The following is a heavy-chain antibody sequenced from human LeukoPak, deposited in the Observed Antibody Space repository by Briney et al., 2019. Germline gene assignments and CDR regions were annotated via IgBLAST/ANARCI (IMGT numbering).Heavy chain of an antibody. CDR3: AKDPIFSGSYGVFDS. Sequence: GGSLRLSCAAYGFTFSSCAMSWVRQAPGKGLEWVSTIIDSGNSIYYADSVEGRFTISRDNSKDTLYLQMDSLRAGDTAVYYCAKDPIFSGSYGVFDSWGQGTLVTVSS. D-gene: IGHD1-26*01. V-gene: IGHV3-23*01. CDR1: GFTFSSCA. CDR2: IIDSGNSI. J-gene: IGHJ4*02.